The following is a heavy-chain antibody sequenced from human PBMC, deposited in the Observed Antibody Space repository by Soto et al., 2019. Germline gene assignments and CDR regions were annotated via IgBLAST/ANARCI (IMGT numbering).Heavy chain of an antibody. V-gene: IGHV3-15*01. CDR2: IKSKTDGGTT. CDR1: GFTFSNAW. CDR3: TTKGSLGSSGYYKGYYFDY. J-gene: IGHJ4*02. Sequence: GGSLRLSCAASGFTFSNAWMSWVRQAPGKGLEWVGRIKSKTDGGTTDYAAPVKGRFTISRDDSKNTLYLQMNSLKTEDTAVYYCTTKGSLGSSGYYKGYYFDYWGQGTLVTVSS. D-gene: IGHD3-22*01.